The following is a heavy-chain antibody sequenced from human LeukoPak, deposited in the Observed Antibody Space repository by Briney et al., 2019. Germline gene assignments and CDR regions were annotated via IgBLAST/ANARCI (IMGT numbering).Heavy chain of an antibody. J-gene: IGHJ4*02. V-gene: IGHV3-21*01. CDR1: GFTFSVYD. CDR2: ISGLSSYT. CDR3: GRAV. Sequence: GGSLRLSCSASGFTFSVYDINEVRQAPGKGLEWVSSISGLSSYTYYGESVKGRYSISRDNAKNSLYLQMNSLGAEDTATYYCGRAVWGQGILVTVSS.